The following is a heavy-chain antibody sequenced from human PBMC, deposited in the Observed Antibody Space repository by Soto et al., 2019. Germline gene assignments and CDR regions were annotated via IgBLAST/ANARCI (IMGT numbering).Heavy chain of an antibody. CDR2: ISWDGGST. J-gene: IGHJ4*02. D-gene: IGHD2-15*01. CDR3: AKDIESYTGYCSGGSCYSVDY. Sequence: GGSLRLSCAASGFTFDDYTMHWVRQAPGKGLEWVSLISWDGGSTYYADSVKGRFTISRDNSKNSLYLQMNSLRTEDTALYYCAKDIESYTGYCSGGSCYSVDYWGQGTLVTVSS. V-gene: IGHV3-43*01. CDR1: GFTFDDYT.